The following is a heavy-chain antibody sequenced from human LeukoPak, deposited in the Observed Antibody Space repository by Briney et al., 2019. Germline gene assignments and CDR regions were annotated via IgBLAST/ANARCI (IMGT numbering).Heavy chain of an antibody. Sequence: GGSLRLSCAASGFTVSSNYMSWVRQAPGKGLEWVSAITGSGGRTYYADSVKGRFTISRDNAKNSLYLQMNSLRAEDTAVYYCAELGITMIGGVWGKGTTVTISS. CDR3: AELGITMIGGV. J-gene: IGHJ6*04. V-gene: IGHV3-23*01. D-gene: IGHD3-10*02. CDR2: ITGSGGRT. CDR1: GFTVSSNY.